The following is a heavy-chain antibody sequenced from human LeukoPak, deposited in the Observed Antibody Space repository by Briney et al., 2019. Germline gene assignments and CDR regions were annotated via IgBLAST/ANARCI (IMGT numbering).Heavy chain of an antibody. CDR3: AREYRNWFDP. CDR2: ISSGGDTI. CDR1: GFTFGSYA. J-gene: IGHJ5*02. D-gene: IGHD3-16*02. Sequence: GGSLRLSCAASGFTFGSYAMSWVRQAPGKGLEWVSYISSGGDTIYYADSVKGRFTISRDNAKNSVYMQMNSLRAEDTAVYYCAREYRNWFDPWGQGTLVTVSS. V-gene: IGHV3-48*04.